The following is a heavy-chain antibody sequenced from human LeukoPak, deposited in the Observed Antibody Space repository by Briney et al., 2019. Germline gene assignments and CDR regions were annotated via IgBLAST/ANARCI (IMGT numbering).Heavy chain of an antibody. CDR2: IYYTGTT. D-gene: IGHD6-13*01. Sequence: PSETLSLTCSVSGGSISGKYWSWIRQPPGKGLEWIGYIYYTGTTNYNPSLKGRVSISVDPSKNQFSLDLTSVTAADTAVYYCARDTAAGFPPYFDYWGQGTLVTVSS. J-gene: IGHJ4*02. CDR3: ARDTAAGFPPYFDY. CDR1: GGSISGKY. V-gene: IGHV4-59*12.